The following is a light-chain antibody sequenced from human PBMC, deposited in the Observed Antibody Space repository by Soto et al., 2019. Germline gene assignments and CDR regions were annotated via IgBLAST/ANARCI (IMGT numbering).Light chain of an antibody. CDR3: LLYYSGGRRV. J-gene: IGLJ2*01. V-gene: IGLV7-46*01. Sequence: QAVVTQEPSLTVSPGGTVTLTCGSSTGAVTSGHYPYWFQQKPGQAPRTLIYDTSNTHSWTPARFSGSLLGGKAALTLSGAQPEDEADYYCLLYYSGGRRVFGGWTKLTVL. CDR1: TGAVTSGHY. CDR2: DTS.